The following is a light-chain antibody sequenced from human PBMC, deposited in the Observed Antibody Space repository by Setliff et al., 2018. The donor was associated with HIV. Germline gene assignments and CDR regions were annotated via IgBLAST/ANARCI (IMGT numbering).Light chain of an antibody. CDR1: SSDVGGYNY. Sequence: QSALTQPASVSGSHGQSITISCTGSSSDVGGYNYVSWYQQHPGKAPKLMIYAVSNRPSGVSNRFSGSKSGNTASLTISGLQAEDEADYYCSSYTSSTPLYVFGTGTKVTVL. CDR3: SSYTSSTPLYV. CDR2: AVS. V-gene: IGLV2-14*03. J-gene: IGLJ1*01.